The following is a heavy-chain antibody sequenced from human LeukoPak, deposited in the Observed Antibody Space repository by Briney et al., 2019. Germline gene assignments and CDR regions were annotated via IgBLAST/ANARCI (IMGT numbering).Heavy chain of an antibody. D-gene: IGHD2-2*01. J-gene: IGHJ4*02. V-gene: IGHV1-24*01. CDR3: ARYCSSTSCTGDY. CDR2: FDPEDGET. CDR1: GYTLTELS. Sequence: ASVTVSCTVSGYTLTELSMHWVRQAPGKGLEWMGGFDPEDGETIYAQKFQGRVTMTEDTSTDTAYMELSSLRSEDTAVYYCARYCSSTSCTGDYWGQGTLVTVSS.